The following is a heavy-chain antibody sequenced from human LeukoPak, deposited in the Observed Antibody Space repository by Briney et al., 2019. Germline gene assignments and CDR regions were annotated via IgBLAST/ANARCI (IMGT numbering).Heavy chain of an antibody. CDR2: ISGYNDNT. Sequence: ASVKVSCKASGYTFSSYGISWVRQAPGQGLEWMGWISGYNDNTKYYTQKLQGRVTMTTDTSTSTAYMELRSLRSDDTAVYYCATHTLYYYYYYMDVWGKGTTVTISS. J-gene: IGHJ6*03. CDR1: GYTFSSYG. CDR3: ATHTLYYYYYYMDV. V-gene: IGHV1-18*01.